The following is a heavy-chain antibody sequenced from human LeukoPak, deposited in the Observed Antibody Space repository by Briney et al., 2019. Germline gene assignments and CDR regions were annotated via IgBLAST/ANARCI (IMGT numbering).Heavy chain of an antibody. CDR3: AKSHGAGRYYPLEY. J-gene: IGHJ4*02. D-gene: IGHD3-10*01. Sequence: GGSLRLSCAASGFSFSDYNMNWVRQAPGKGLEWVSGISWNSDFIVYGDSVKGRFTISRDNAKNSLYLQMNSLRAEDTALYYCAKSHGAGRYYPLEYWGQGTLLTVSS. CDR2: ISWNSDFI. V-gene: IGHV3-9*01. CDR1: GFSFSDYN.